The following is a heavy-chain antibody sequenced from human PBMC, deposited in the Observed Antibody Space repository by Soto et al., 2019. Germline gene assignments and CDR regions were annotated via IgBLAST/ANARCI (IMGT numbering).Heavy chain of an antibody. CDR1: GFTFSSYA. V-gene: IGHV3-30-3*01. D-gene: IGHD5-18*01. CDR3: ARGPATRYSYGNFDY. J-gene: IGHJ4*02. CDR2: ISYDGSNK. Sequence: QVQLVESGGGVVQPGRSLRLSCAASGFTFSSYAMHWVRQAPGKGLEWVAVISYDGSNKYYADSVKGRFTISGDNSKNTLYLQMNSLRAEDTAVYYCARGPATRYSYGNFDYWGQGTLVTVSS.